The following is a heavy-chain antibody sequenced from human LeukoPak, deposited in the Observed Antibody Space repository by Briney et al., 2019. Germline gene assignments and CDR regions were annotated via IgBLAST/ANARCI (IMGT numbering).Heavy chain of an antibody. J-gene: IGHJ4*02. V-gene: IGHV3-30*03. CDR3: ARDVGPIHFDY. Sequence: GGSLRLSCAASGLTFRNYGMHWVRQAPGKGLEWVAIISYDGSNKYYADSVRGRFTISKDNSQNTLYLQMNSLRAEDTAVYYCARDVGPIHFDYWGQGTLVTVSS. CDR1: GLTFRNYG. D-gene: IGHD1-26*01. CDR2: ISYDGSNK.